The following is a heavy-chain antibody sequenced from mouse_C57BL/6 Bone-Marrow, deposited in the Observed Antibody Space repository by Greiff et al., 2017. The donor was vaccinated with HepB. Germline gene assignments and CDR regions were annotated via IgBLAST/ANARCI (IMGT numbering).Heavy chain of an antibody. J-gene: IGHJ4*01. CDR3: ARQGYYGSSLYYAMDY. D-gene: IGHD1-1*01. CDR1: GFTFSSYG. CDR2: ISSGGSYT. V-gene: IGHV5-6*01. Sequence: EVNVVESGGDLVKPGGSLKLSCAASGFTFSSYGMSWVRQTPDKRLEWVATISSGGSYTYYPDSVKGRFTISRDNAKNTLYLQMSSLKSEDTAMYYCARQGYYGSSLYYAMDYWGQGTSVTVSS.